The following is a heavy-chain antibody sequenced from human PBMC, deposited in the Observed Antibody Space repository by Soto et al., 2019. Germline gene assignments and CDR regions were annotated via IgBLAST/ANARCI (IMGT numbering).Heavy chain of an antibody. Sequence: GESLKISCAASGFTFSSYWMSWVRQAPGKGLEWVANIKQDGSEKYYVDSVKGRFTISRDNAKNSLYLQMNSLRVEDTAVYYCARDRAGKCSGGSCYEEYFQHWGQGTLVTVSS. CDR1: GFTFSSYW. V-gene: IGHV3-7*01. D-gene: IGHD2-15*01. CDR3: ARDRAGKCSGGSCYEEYFQH. CDR2: IKQDGSEK. J-gene: IGHJ1*01.